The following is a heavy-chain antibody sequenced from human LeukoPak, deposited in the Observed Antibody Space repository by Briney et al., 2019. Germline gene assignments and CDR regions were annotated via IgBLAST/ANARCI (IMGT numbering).Heavy chain of an antibody. CDR3: ARDTPPTYYDFWSGYARDY. CDR1: GFTFSSYW. J-gene: IGHJ4*02. D-gene: IGHD3-3*01. CDR2: IKQDGSEK. V-gene: IGHV3-7*01. Sequence: GGSLRLSCAASGFTFSSYWMSWVRQAPGKGLEWVANIKQDGSEKYYVDSVKGRFTISRDNAKNSLYLQMNSLRAEDTAVYYCARDTPPTYYDFWSGYARDYWGQGTLVTVSS.